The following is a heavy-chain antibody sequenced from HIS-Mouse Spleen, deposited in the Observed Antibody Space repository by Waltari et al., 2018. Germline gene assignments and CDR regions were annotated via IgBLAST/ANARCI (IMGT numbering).Heavy chain of an antibody. Sequence: QLQLQESGPGLVKPSETLSLTCTVSGGSISSSSYYWGWIRQPPGKGLGWIGSIYYSGRPHYNPYLKGRVTISVDTSKNQFSLKLSSVTAADTAVYYCAREIPYSSSWYDWYFDLWGRGTLVTVSS. V-gene: IGHV4-39*07. J-gene: IGHJ2*01. CDR2: IYYSGRP. D-gene: IGHD6-13*01. CDR3: AREIPYSSSWYDWYFDL. CDR1: GGSISSSSYY.